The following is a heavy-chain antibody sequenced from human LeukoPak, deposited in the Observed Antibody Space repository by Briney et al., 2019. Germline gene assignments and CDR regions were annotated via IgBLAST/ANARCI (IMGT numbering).Heavy chain of an antibody. Sequence: GGSLRLSCAASGFAFSSYAMSWVRQAPGKGLEWVSAISGSGGSTYYADSVKGRFTISRDNSKNTLYLQMNSLRAEDTAVYYCARGHGGNSDYFDYWGQGTLVTVSS. J-gene: IGHJ4*02. V-gene: IGHV3-23*01. CDR2: ISGSGGST. CDR1: GFAFSSYA. CDR3: ARGHGGNSDYFDY. D-gene: IGHD4-23*01.